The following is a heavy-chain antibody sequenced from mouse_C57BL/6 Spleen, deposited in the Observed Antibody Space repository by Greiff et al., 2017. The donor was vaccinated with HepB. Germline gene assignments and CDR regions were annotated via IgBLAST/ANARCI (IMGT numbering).Heavy chain of an antibody. V-gene: IGHV1-72*01. Sequence: QVQLQQPGAELVKPGASVKLSCKASGYTFTSYWMHWVKQRPGRGLEWIGRIDPNSGGTKYNEKFKSKATLTVDKPSSTAYMQLSSLTSADSAVYYCARRGYDGPYGRYFDVWGTGTTVTVSS. CDR1: GYTFTSYW. D-gene: IGHD2-3*01. J-gene: IGHJ1*03. CDR3: ARRGYDGPYGRYFDV. CDR2: IDPNSGGT.